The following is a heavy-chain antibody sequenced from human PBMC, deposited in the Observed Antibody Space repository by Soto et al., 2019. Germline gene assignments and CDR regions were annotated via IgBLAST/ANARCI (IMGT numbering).Heavy chain of an antibody. Sequence: PGGSLRLSCGVSRFTLSNYAMTWVRHSPGKGLEWVSTISGSGDSTHYADSVKGRFTISRDNSKNTLYLQMNSLRADDSAEYYCAKNDDDIYGTLYCFDNWGRGTLVTVSS. J-gene: IGHJ4*02. CDR3: AKNDDDIYGTLYCFDN. CDR2: ISGSGDST. D-gene: IGHD1-1*01. V-gene: IGHV3-23*01. CDR1: RFTLSNYA.